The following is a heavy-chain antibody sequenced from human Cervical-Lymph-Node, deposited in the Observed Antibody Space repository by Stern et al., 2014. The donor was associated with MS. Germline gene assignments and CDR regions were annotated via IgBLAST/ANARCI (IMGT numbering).Heavy chain of an antibody. J-gene: IGHJ5*02. D-gene: IGHD3-16*01. V-gene: IGHV4-34*01. CDR3: AIGKERLATFSKYNCFDP. CDR2: INHSGST. CDR1: GGSFSGFY. Sequence: QVQLQQWGAGLLKPSETLYLTCAVYGGSFSGFYWSWIRQPPGKRLEWIGEINHSGSTNYTPSLRSRVTISVESSKTQFALKLRSGTATDTAVYYCAIGKERLATFSKYNCFDPWAQGTLFTVSS.